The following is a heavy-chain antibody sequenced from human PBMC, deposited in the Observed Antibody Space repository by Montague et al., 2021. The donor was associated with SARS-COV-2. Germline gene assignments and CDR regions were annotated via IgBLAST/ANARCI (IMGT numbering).Heavy chain of an antibody. CDR3: ARVFRGQRLAFDF. CDR2: INHSGST. CDR1: GGSFSGYY. Sequence: SETLSLTCAVYGGSFSGYYWSWIRQPPGKGLEWTGEINHSGSTNYNPSLKSRVTISVDTSKSQFSLKVSSVTAADTAVYYCARVFRGQRLAFDFWGQGALVIVSS. J-gene: IGHJ4*02. V-gene: IGHV4-34*01. D-gene: IGHD6-25*01.